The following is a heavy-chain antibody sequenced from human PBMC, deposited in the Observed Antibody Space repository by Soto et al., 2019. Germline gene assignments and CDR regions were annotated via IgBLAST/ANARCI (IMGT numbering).Heavy chain of an antibody. Sequence: GGSLRLSCAASGFTFSSYGMHWVRQAPGKGLEWVAVISYDGSNKYYADSVKGRFTISRDNSKNTLYLQMNSLRAEDTAVYYCAKSGGSGSRPYYFDYWCQGPLVTVSS. V-gene: IGHV3-30*18. CDR3: AKSGGSGSRPYYFDY. CDR2: ISYDGSNK. D-gene: IGHD3-10*01. J-gene: IGHJ4*02. CDR1: GFTFSSYG.